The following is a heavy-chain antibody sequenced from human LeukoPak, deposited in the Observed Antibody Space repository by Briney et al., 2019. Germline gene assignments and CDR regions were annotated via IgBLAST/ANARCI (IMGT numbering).Heavy chain of an antibody. J-gene: IGHJ4*02. CDR3: ARGCRGFDY. V-gene: IGHV4-34*01. CDR2: INHSGST. CDR1: GGTFSGYY. D-gene: IGHD2-15*01. Sequence: SETLSLTCAVYGGTFSGYYWSWIRQPPGKGLELIGEINHSGSTNYNPSLKSRVTISVDTSKNQFSLKLSSVTAADTAVYYCARGCRGFDYWGQGTLVTVSS.